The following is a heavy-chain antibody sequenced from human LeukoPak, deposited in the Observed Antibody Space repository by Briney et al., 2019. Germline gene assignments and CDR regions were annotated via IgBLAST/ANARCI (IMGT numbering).Heavy chain of an antibody. D-gene: IGHD2-21*02. Sequence: SETLSLTCAVYGGSFSGYYWSWIRQPPGKGLEWIGEINHSGSTNYNTSLKSRVTISVDTSKNQFSLKLNSVTAADTAVYYCARYRNCGSDCYDAFDIWGQGTMVTVSS. V-gene: IGHV4-34*01. CDR2: INHSGST. CDR3: ARYRNCGSDCYDAFDI. J-gene: IGHJ3*02. CDR1: GGSFSGYY.